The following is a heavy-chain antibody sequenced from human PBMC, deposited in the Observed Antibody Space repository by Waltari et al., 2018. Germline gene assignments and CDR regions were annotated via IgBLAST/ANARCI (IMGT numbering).Heavy chain of an antibody. CDR1: GGTFSSYA. J-gene: IGHJ5*02. D-gene: IGHD6-19*01. V-gene: IGHV1-69*04. CDR2: SIPIRGIA. CDR3: ARVLYSSGWYLGWFDP. Sequence: QVQLVQSGAEVKKPGSSVKVSCKASGGTFSSYAISWVRQAPGQGLEWMGRSIPIRGIANDAQKFQGRVTITADKATSTAYMELSSLRSEDTAVYYCARVLYSSGWYLGWFDPWGQGTLVTVSS.